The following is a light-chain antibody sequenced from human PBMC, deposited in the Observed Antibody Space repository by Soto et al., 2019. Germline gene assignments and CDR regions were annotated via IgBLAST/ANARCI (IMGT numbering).Light chain of an antibody. CDR3: QTWGIGIQV. CDR2: LNSDGSH. Sequence: QLVLTQSPSASASLGASVKLTCTLTSGHSSYSIAWHQQQPEKGPRFLMKLNSDGSHNKGDGIPDRFSGSSSGADRYLTISSLQSEDEADYSCQTWGIGIQVFGGGTKLTVL. J-gene: IGLJ3*02. V-gene: IGLV4-69*01. CDR1: SGHSSYS.